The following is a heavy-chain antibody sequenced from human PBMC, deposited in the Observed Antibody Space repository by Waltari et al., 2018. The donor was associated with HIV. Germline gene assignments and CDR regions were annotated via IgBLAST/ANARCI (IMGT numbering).Heavy chain of an antibody. CDR1: GYSFRSDS. J-gene: IGHJ4*02. V-gene: IGHV1-18*04. Sequence: QIQLVESGGEMKKTGASVKVSCKASGYSFRSDSISWVRQAPGQGLEWMVWISAYNYNTKYAEKFQGRVTMTTDTSTSTAYMELRNLRSDDTAMYYCARVESMLRVVHFDYWGQGTLVTVSS. D-gene: IGHD3-16*01. CDR3: ARVESMLRVVHFDY. CDR2: ISAYNYNT.